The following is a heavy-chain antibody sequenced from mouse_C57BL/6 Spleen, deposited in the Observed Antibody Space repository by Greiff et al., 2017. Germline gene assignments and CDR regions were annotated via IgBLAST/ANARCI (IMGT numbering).Heavy chain of an antibody. CDR3: AREGFITTPHGYFDV. Sequence: QVQLQQSGAELARPGASVKMSCKASGYTFTSYTMHWVKQRPGQGLEWIGYINPSSGYTKYNQKFKDKATLTADKSSSTAYMQLSSLTSEDSAVYYCAREGFITTPHGYFDVWGTGTTVTVSS. CDR1: GYTFTSYT. J-gene: IGHJ1*03. CDR2: INPSSGYT. V-gene: IGHV1-4*01. D-gene: IGHD1-1*01.